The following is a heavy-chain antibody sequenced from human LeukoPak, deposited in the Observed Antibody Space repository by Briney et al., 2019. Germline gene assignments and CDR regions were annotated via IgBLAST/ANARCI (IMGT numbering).Heavy chain of an antibody. CDR1: GYTFTNNG. Sequence: ASVKVSCKASGYTFTNNGINWVRQATGQGLEWMGWMNPNSGNTGYAQKFQGRVTLTRNTSITTAYMEVSSLRSEDTAVYYCARGVVALGHWGQGTLVTVSS. D-gene: IGHD2-15*01. CDR2: MNPNSGNT. CDR3: ARGVVALGH. J-gene: IGHJ4*02. V-gene: IGHV1-8*01.